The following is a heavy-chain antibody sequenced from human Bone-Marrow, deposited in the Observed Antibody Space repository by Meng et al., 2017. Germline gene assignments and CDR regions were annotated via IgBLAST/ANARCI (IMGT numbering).Heavy chain of an antibody. D-gene: IGHD4-17*01. CDR1: GFTFSSYA. CDR2: ISYDGSNK. J-gene: IGHJ4*02. CDR3: ARGGAYGDYYFDY. Sequence: GESLKISCAASGFTFSSYAMHWVRQAPGKGLEWVAVISYDGSNKYYADSVKGRFTISRDNSKNTLYLQMNSLRVEDTAVYYCARGGAYGDYYFDYWGQGTPVTCSS. V-gene: IGHV3-30*04.